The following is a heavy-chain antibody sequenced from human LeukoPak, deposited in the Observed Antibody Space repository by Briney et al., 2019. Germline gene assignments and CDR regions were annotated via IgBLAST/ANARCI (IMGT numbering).Heavy chain of an antibody. Sequence: GRSLRLSCAASGFTFDDYAMHWVRQAPGKGLEWVSGISWNSGSIGYADSVKGRFTISRDNAKNSLYLQMNSLRAEDTALYYCAKDTGGLLWFGELSDWGQGTLVTVSS. J-gene: IGHJ4*02. CDR2: ISWNSGSI. D-gene: IGHD3-10*01. V-gene: IGHV3-9*01. CDR3: AKDTGGLLWFGELSD. CDR1: GFTFDDYA.